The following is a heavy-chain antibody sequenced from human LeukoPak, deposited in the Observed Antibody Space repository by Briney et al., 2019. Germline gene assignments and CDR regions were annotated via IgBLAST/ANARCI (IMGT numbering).Heavy chain of an antibody. J-gene: IGHJ4*02. Sequence: PSETLSLTCTVSGGSISSYYWSWIRQPAGKGLEWIGRIYTSGSTNYNPSLKSRVTMSVDTSKNQFSLKLSSVTAADTALYYCTIRARVAAAGAFDYWGQGTLVTVSS. D-gene: IGHD6-13*01. CDR1: GGSISSYY. CDR2: IYTSGST. V-gene: IGHV4-4*07. CDR3: TIRARVAAAGAFDY.